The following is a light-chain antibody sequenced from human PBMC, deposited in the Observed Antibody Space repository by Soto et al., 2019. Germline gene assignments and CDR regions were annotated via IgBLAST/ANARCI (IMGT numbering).Light chain of an antibody. CDR1: QSISSW. CDR3: HQYNSYWT. V-gene: IGKV1-5*01. Sequence: DIQMTKSPSTLSASVGDRVTITCRASQSISSWLAWYQQKPGKAPKLLIYNASSVESGVPSRFSGSGSGTEFTLTISSLQHDDFATYYCHQYNSYWTFGKGTKVDIK. CDR2: NAS. J-gene: IGKJ1*01.